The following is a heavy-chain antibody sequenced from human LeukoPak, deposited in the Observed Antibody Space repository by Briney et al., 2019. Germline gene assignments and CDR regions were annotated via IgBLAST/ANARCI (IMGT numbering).Heavy chain of an antibody. V-gene: IGHV4-59*10. CDR1: GGSFSGYY. CDR3: ARAYSSSWYYNWFDP. Sequence: SETLSLTCAVYGGSFSGYYWSWIRQPAGKGLEWIGRISSSGSTNYNPSLKSRVTISVDTSKNQFSLKLRSVTAADTAMYYCARAYSSSWYYNWFDPWGQGTLVTVSS. CDR2: ISSSGST. J-gene: IGHJ5*02. D-gene: IGHD6-13*01.